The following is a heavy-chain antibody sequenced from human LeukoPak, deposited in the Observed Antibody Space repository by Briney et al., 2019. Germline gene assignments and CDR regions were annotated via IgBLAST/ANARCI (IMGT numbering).Heavy chain of an antibody. D-gene: IGHD1-26*01. Sequence: GASVTVSCTVSGYTLTELSMHWVRQAPGNGLEWMGGFDPEDGETIYAQKFQGRVTMTEDTSTDTAYMELSSLRSEDTAVYYCATTRYLLEYYWGQGTLVTVSS. J-gene: IGHJ4*02. CDR2: FDPEDGET. CDR1: GYTLTELS. CDR3: ATTRYLLEYY. V-gene: IGHV1-24*01.